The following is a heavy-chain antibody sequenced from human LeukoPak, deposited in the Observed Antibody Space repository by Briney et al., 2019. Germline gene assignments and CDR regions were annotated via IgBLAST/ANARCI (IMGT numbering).Heavy chain of an antibody. CDR2: DYSGST. CDR1: GGSISNNY. CDR3: ARDPPNYYDSSGYST. D-gene: IGHD3-22*01. Sequence: SETLSLTCTVSGGSISNNYCNCDYSGSTNYNPSLKSRVTMSVDTSKNQFSLELSSVTAADTAVYYCARDPPNYYDSSGYSTWGQGTLVTVSS. V-gene: IGHV4-59*12. J-gene: IGHJ5*02.